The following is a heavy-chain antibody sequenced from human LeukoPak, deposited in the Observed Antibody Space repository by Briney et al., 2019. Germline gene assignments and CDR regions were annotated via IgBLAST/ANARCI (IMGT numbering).Heavy chain of an antibody. Sequence: ASVKVSCKASGYTFTSYYMHWVRQAPGQGLEWMGIINPSGGSTSYAQKFQGRVTMTRDTSTSTVYMELSSLRSEDTAVYYCARVPGYSYAITHRQTYYYYYMDVWGKGTTVTVSS. CDR3: ARVPGYSYAITHRQTYYYYYMDV. CDR1: GYTFTSYY. CDR2: INPSGGST. D-gene: IGHD5-18*01. J-gene: IGHJ6*03. V-gene: IGHV1-46*01.